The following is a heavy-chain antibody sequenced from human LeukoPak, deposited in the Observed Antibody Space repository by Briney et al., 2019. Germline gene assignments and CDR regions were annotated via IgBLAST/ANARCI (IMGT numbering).Heavy chain of an antibody. Sequence: GGPLRLSCAASGFTFSSYAMHWVRQAPGKRLEWVAVISYDGSNKYYADSVKGRFTISRDNSKNTLYLQMNSLRAEDTAVYYCAREAKGDDSSGYYYVQAFDIWGQGTMVIVSS. V-gene: IGHV3-30-3*01. CDR1: GFTFSSYA. D-gene: IGHD3-22*01. J-gene: IGHJ3*02. CDR2: ISYDGSNK. CDR3: AREAKGDDSSGYYYVQAFDI.